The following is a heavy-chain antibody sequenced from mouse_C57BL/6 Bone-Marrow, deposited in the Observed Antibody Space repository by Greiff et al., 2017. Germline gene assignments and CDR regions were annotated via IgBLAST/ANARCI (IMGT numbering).Heavy chain of an antibody. Sequence: EVKLVESGGDLVKPGGSLKLSCAASGFTFSSYGMSWVRQTPDKRLEWVATISSGGSYTYYPDSVKGRFTISRDNAKNTLYLQMSSLKSEDTDMYYCARHVTTPLYYFDYWGQGTTLTVSS. V-gene: IGHV5-6*01. CDR3: ARHVTTPLYYFDY. CDR2: ISSGGSYT. CDR1: GFTFSSYG. J-gene: IGHJ2*01. D-gene: IGHD2-12*01.